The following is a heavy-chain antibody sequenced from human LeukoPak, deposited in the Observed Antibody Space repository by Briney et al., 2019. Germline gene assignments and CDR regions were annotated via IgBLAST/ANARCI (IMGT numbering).Heavy chain of an antibody. D-gene: IGHD6-19*01. CDR3: ARDRESSGFFSYYYGMDV. CDR2: IKSRGGST. V-gene: IGHV1-46*02. CDR1: GYTFNTDY. Sequence: GASVKVSCKASGYTFNTDYFHWVRQAPGQGLEWMGIIKSRGGSTTYAQKFQGRVTMTTGTSTSTVYMDLSSLTYEDTAVYYCARDRESSGFFSYYYGMDVWGQGTTVTVSS. J-gene: IGHJ6*02.